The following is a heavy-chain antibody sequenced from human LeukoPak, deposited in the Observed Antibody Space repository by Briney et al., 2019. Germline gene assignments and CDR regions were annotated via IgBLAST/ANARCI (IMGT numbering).Heavy chain of an antibody. Sequence: GGSLRLSCAASGFTFSSYAMSWVRQAPGKGLEWVSAISGSGGSTYYADSVKGRFTISRDNSENTLYLQMNSLRAEDTAVYYCAKDLSSSWYYYYGMDVWGQGTTVTVSS. CDR2: ISGSGGST. CDR1: GFTFSSYA. V-gene: IGHV3-23*01. J-gene: IGHJ6*02. CDR3: AKDLSSSWYYYYGMDV. D-gene: IGHD6-13*01.